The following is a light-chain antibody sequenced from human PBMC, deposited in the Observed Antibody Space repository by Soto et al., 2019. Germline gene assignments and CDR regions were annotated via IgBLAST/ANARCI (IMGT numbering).Light chain of an antibody. V-gene: IGLV2-8*01. Sequence: QSALTQPPSASGSPGQSVTISCTGTSSDVGDYKFVSWYQQHPGKAPKLLIYEVSRRPSGVPDRFSGSKSGNTASLTVSGLHADDEADYYCSSYAGNNNVVFGGGTKLTVL. J-gene: IGLJ2*01. CDR1: SSDVGDYKF. CDR2: EVS. CDR3: SSYAGNNNVV.